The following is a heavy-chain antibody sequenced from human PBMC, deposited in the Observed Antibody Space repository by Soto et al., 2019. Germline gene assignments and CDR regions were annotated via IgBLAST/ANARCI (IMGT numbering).Heavy chain of an antibody. CDR1: GDSVSSNSAA. CDR3: ARQLSRDDRVFFDI. CDR2: TYYRSKWYN. Sequence: SQTLSLTCAISGDSVSSNSAAWNWIRQSPWRGLEWLGRTYYRSKWYNDYAVSVKSRITINPDTSKNQFSLQVNSVTLEDTAVYYCARQLSRDDRVFFDIWGHWTMVTVSS. J-gene: IGHJ3*02. D-gene: IGHD3-9*01. V-gene: IGHV6-1*01.